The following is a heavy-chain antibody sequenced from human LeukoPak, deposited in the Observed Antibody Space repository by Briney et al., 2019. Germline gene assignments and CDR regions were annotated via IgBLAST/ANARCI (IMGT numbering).Heavy chain of an antibody. J-gene: IGHJ4*02. D-gene: IGHD3-22*01. CDR3: STGLYNSGGVGH. V-gene: IGHV3-15*01. Sequence: GGSLRLSCAASGFSFSDAWMNWVRQAPGKGLEWVGRVKTKTETPDYAAPVKGRFTISRDDSKNMLYLQMNSLKTEDTAVYYCSTGLYNSGGVGHWGQGTLVTVSS. CDR2: VKTKTETP. CDR1: GFSFSDAW.